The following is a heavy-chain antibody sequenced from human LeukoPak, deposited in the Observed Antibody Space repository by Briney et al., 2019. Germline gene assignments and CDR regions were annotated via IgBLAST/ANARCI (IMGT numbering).Heavy chain of an antibody. CDR2: INYNGAIT. CDR1: GFTSSNFA. Sequence: PGGSLRLSCAASGFTSSNFAVSWVRRAPGKGLEWLCAINYNGAITDYADSVKGRFTISRDNAKNSLYLRMDSLRAEDTALYYCARDRLGPSFSVSHFDLWGQGTLVTVSS. J-gene: IGHJ4*02. D-gene: IGHD3-3*02. CDR3: ARDRLGPSFSVSHFDL. V-gene: IGHV3-20*04.